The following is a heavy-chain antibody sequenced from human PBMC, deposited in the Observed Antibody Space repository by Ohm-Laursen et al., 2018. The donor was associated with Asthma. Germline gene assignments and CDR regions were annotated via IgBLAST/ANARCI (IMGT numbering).Heavy chain of an antibody. V-gene: IGHV4-31*03. D-gene: IGHD5-18*01. CDR3: ARGWGSSYGEYYFDF. CDR1: GDSLTNGGLY. J-gene: IGHJ4*02. CDR2: IFFRVNT. Sequence: TLSLTCTISGDSLTNGGLYWSWIRQHPGKGLEWLGYIFFRVNTAYNPSLKSRLTISADTSKNQFYLKLSSVTAADAAVYYCARGWGSSYGEYYFDFWGQGILVTVSS.